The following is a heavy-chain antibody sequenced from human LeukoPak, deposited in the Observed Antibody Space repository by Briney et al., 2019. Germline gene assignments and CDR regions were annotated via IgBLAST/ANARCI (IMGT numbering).Heavy chain of an antibody. J-gene: IGHJ4*02. Sequence: PGRSLRLSCAASGFTFSNYGMHWVRQAPGKGLEWVAVISYDGSNKYYADSVRGRFIISRDNSKNMLYLQMNSLRAEDTAVYYCAKDPSSGYSSGWPFDYWGQGTLVTVSS. V-gene: IGHV3-30*18. CDR3: AKDPSSGYSSGWPFDY. D-gene: IGHD6-19*01. CDR2: ISYDGSNK. CDR1: GFTFSNYG.